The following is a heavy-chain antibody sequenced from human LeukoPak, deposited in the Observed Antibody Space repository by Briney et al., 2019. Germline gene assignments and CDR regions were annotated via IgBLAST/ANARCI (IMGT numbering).Heavy chain of an antibody. D-gene: IGHD3-10*01. V-gene: IGHV4-34*01. CDR1: GGSFSGYY. CDR3: ARGLSYYQSDAFDI. J-gene: IGHJ3*02. Sequence: SETLSLTCAVYGGSFSGYYWSWIRQPPGKGLEWIGEINHSGSTTYNPSLESRVTISVDTSNYQFSLYLSSVTAADTAVYYCARGLSYYQSDAFDIWGQGTMVTVSA. CDR2: INHSGST.